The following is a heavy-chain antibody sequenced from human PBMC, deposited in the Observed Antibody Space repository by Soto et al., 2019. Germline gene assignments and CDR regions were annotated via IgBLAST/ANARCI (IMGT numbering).Heavy chain of an antibody. CDR1: GGSISSYY. Sequence: QVQLQESGPGLVKPSETLSLTCTVSGGSISSYYWSWIRQPPGKGLEWIGYIYYSGSTNYNPSLKSRVTISVDTSKNQFSLKLSSVTAEDTAVYYCARLSGHTGWYFDLWGRGNLVNVSS. CDR3: ARLSGHTGWYFDL. CDR2: IYYSGST. J-gene: IGHJ2*01. V-gene: IGHV4-59*08. D-gene: IGHD3-10*01.